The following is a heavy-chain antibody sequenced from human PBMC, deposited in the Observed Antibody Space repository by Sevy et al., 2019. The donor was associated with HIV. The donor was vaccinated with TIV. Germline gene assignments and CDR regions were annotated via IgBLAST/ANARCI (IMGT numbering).Heavy chain of an antibody. CDR3: ATVTALVYGSSRGYYFDY. CDR2: IIPIFGTA. CDR1: GGTFSSYA. D-gene: IGHD6-13*01. J-gene: IGHJ4*02. Sequence: ASVKVSCKASGGTFSSYAISWVRQAPGQGLEWMGGIIPIFGTANYAQKFQGRVTITADESTSTAYMALSSLRSEDTAVYYCATVTALVYGSSRGYYFDYWGQGTLVTVSS. V-gene: IGHV1-69*13.